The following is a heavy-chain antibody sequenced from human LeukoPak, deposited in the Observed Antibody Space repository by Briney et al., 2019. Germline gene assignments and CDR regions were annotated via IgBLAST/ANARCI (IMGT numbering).Heavy chain of an antibody. CDR2: IIPIFGTA. V-gene: IGHV1-69*13. Sequence: GASVTVSCTASGGTFISYAISWVRQAPGQGLEWMGGIIPIFGTANYAQKFQGRVTITADESTSTAYMELSSLRSEDTAVYYCARNPRDMAPGYYYYYGMDVWGQGTTVTVSS. J-gene: IGHJ6*02. CDR3: ARNPRDMAPGYYYYYGMDV. D-gene: IGHD5-24*01. CDR1: GGTFISYA.